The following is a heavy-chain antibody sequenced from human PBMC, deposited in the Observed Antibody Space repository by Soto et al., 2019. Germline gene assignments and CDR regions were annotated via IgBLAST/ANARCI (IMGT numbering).Heavy chain of an antibody. V-gene: IGHV3-21*01. CDR2: ISSSSSYI. CDR3: ARVCSGGSCYSGLDY. CDR1: GFTFSSYS. J-gene: IGHJ4*01. D-gene: IGHD2-15*01. Sequence: LRPSCAASGFTFSSYSMNWVRQAPGKGLEGVSSISSSSSYIYYADSVKGRFTISRDNAKNSLYLQMNSLRAEDTAVYYCARVCSGGSCYSGLDYWGQGTLVTVSS.